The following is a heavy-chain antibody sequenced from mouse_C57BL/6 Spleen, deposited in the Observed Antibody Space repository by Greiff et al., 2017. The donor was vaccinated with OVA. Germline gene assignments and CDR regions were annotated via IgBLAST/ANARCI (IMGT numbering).Heavy chain of an antibody. J-gene: IGHJ2*01. CDR1: GYTFTSYW. Sequence: VQLQQPGAELVKPGASVKMSCKASGYTFTSYWITWVKQRPGQGLEWIGDIYPGSGSTNYNEKFKSKATLTVDTSSSTAYMQLSSLTSEDSAVYYCAREDLYGSSLDYWGQGTTLTVSS. CDR3: AREDLYGSSLDY. D-gene: IGHD1-1*01. CDR2: IYPGSGST. V-gene: IGHV1-55*01.